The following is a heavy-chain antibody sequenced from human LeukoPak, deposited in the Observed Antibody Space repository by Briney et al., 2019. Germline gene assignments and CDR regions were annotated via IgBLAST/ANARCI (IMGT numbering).Heavy chain of an antibody. J-gene: IGHJ5*02. CDR1: GCSISSGYH. V-gene: IGHV4-38-2*02. Sequence: PSETLSLTCTVSGCSISSGYHWGWIRQPPGKGLEWIGSVYRSGSTYYNPSLKSRVTISVDTSKNQFSLKLSSVTAADTAVYYCTRVNWVNDRWGQGTLVTVSS. D-gene: IGHD7-27*01. CDR2: VYRSGST. CDR3: TRVNWVNDR.